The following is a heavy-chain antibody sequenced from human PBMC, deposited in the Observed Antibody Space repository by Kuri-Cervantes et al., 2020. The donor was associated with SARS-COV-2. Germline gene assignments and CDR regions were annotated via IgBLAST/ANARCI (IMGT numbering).Heavy chain of an antibody. V-gene: IGHV3-48*01. CDR2: ISSSSSTI. D-gene: IGHD2-15*01. J-gene: IGHJ4*03. CDR3: ARDPCSGGSCHFDY. Sequence: GGSLRLSCAASGFTSSSYAMHWVRQAPGKGLEWVSYISSSSSTIYYADSVKGRFTISRDNAKNSLYLQMNSLRAEDTAVYYCARDPCSGGSCHFDYWGQGTMVTVSS. CDR1: GFTSSSYA.